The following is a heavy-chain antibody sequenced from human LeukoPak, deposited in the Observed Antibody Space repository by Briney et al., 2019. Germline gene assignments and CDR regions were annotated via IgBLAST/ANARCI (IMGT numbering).Heavy chain of an antibody. J-gene: IGHJ6*04. CDR3: VANGCYSLDV. Sequence: PSETLSLTCAVSGGSISGTTNWWSWVRQPPGKGLEWIGEIYHTGGTNYNPSLKSRITISVDKSQNQFSLKVMSLTAADTAVYYCVANGCYSLDVWGKGTTVTVSS. D-gene: IGHD2-15*01. CDR1: GGSISGTTNW. CDR2: IYHTGGT. V-gene: IGHV4-4*02.